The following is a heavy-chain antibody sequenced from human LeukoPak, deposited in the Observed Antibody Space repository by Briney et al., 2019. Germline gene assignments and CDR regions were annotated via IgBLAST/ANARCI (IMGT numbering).Heavy chain of an antibody. V-gene: IGHV1-18*01. D-gene: IGHD2-21*02. J-gene: IGHJ3*02. Sequence: APVKVSCKASGYTFTSYGISWVPQAPGQGLEWMGWSSACNGNTNYAQNLQGRVTMPTNTSTSTAYMERRTLRSDDTAVYYCARVGDLDAFDIWGQGTMVTVS. CDR2: SSACNGNT. CDR1: GYTFTSYG. CDR3: ARVGDLDAFDI.